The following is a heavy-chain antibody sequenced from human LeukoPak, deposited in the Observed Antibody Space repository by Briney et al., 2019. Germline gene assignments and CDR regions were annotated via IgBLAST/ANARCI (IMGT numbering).Heavy chain of an antibody. CDR2: IIPTPGIA. D-gene: IGHD4-17*01. Sequence: GASVKVSCKASGGTFSSYAISWVRQAPGQGLEWMGRIIPTPGIANYAQKFQGRVTITADKSTSTAYMELSSLRSEDTAVYYCARDLTVTYTFLDPWGQGTLVTVSS. CDR3: ARDLTVTYTFLDP. V-gene: IGHV1-69*04. CDR1: GGTFSSYA. J-gene: IGHJ5*02.